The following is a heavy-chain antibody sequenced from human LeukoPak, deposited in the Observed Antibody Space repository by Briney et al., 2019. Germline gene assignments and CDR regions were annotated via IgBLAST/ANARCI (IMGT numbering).Heavy chain of an antibody. D-gene: IGHD3-22*01. CDR2: ISAGSGST. CDR3: AKSHEPYYYDSSGYYDDY. Sequence: PGGSLRLSCAASGFRFSGYGMSWVRQAPGKGLEWVSSISAGSGSTDYADSVKGRFTISRDDSKNTLYLQIKSLRAEDTAVYYCAKSHEPYYYDSSGYYDDYWGQGTLVTVSS. V-gene: IGHV3-23*01. J-gene: IGHJ4*02. CDR1: GFRFSGYG.